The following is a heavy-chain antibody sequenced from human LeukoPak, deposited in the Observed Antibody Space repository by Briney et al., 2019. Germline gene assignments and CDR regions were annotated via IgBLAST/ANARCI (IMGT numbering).Heavy chain of an antibody. CDR2: ISGSGGST. V-gene: IGHV3-23*01. J-gene: IGHJ5*02. CDR1: GFTFSSYA. D-gene: IGHD3-9*01. CDR3: AKVLRYYDILTGYLNWFDR. Sequence: GGSLRLSCAASGFTFSSYAMSWVRQAPGKGLEWVSAISGSGGSTYYADSVKGRFTISRDNSKNTLYLQMNSLRAEDTAVYYCAKVLRYYDILTGYLNWFDRWGQGTLVTVSS.